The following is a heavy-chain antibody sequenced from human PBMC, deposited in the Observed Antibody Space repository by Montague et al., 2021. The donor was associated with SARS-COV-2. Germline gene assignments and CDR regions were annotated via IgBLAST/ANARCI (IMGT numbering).Heavy chain of an antibody. CDR1: GFTFSSYA. J-gene: IGHJ4*02. CDR3: AKDTGRRNYFDY. D-gene: IGHD4-11*01. Sequence: SLRLSCAASGFTFSSYAMSWARPAPGKGLEWVSAISGSGGNTYYADSVKGRFTISRDNSKNTLYVQMNRLRAEDTAVYYCAKDTGRRNYFDYWGQGTLVTVSS. CDR2: ISGSGGNT. V-gene: IGHV3-23*01.